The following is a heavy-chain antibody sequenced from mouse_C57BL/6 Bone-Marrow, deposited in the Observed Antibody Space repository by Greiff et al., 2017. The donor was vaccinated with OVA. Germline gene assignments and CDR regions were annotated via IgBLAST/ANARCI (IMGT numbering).Heavy chain of an antibody. J-gene: IGHJ3*01. D-gene: IGHD1-1*01. V-gene: IGHV1-61*01. CDR1: GYTFTSYW. CDR2: IYPSDSET. CDR3: ARGGLIATGAY. Sequence: VQLQQSGAELVRPGSSVKLSCKASGYTFTSYWMDWVKQRPGQGLEWIGNIYPSDSETHYNQKFKDKATLTVDKSSSTAYMQLSSLTSEDSAVYYCARGGLIATGAYWGQGTLFTVSA.